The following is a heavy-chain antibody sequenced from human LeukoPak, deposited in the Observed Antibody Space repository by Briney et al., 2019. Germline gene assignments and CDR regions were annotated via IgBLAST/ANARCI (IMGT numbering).Heavy chain of an antibody. V-gene: IGHV3-7*01. J-gene: IGHJ4*02. CDR2: INQNGSEK. CDR1: GFTFSSYW. Sequence: GGSLRLSCAASGFTFSSYWMSWVRQAPGKGLEWVSNINQNGSEKYYVDSVKGRFTISRDNAKNSLYLQMNSLRAEDTAVYYCARFYYYDVSGYYYPFDCWGQGTLVTVSS. D-gene: IGHD3-22*01. CDR3: ARFYYYDVSGYYYPFDC.